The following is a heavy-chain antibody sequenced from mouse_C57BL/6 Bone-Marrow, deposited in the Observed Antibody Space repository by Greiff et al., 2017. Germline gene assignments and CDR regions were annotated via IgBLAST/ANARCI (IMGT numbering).Heavy chain of an antibody. V-gene: IGHV5-12*01. CDR2: ISNGGGST. J-gene: IGHJ1*03. CDR3: ASPYYGSSYGYFDV. CDR1: GFTFSDYY. D-gene: IGHD1-1*01. Sequence: EVQLVESGGGLVQPGGSLKLSCAASGFTFSDYYMYWVRQTPEKRLEWVAYISNGGGSTYYPDTVKGRFTISRDNAKNTLYLQMSRLKSEDTAMYYCASPYYGSSYGYFDVWGTGTTVTVSS.